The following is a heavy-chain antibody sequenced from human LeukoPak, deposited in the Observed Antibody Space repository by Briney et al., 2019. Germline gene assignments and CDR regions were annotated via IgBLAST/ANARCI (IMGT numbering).Heavy chain of an antibody. V-gene: IGHV3-48*04. CDR2: ISSSGSTI. CDR1: GFTFSSNS. J-gene: IGHJ4*02. D-gene: IGHD2-15*01. Sequence: PGGSLRLSCAASGFTFSSNSMNWVRQAPGKGLEWVSYISSSGSTIFYADSVKGRFTISRDNAKKSLYLQMNSLRAEDTAVYYCARKGYFNDQPLDYWGQGTLVTVSS. CDR3: ARKGYFNDQPLDY.